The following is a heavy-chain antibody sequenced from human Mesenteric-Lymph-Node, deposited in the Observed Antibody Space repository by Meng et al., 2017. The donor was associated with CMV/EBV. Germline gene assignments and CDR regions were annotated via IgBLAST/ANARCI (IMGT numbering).Heavy chain of an antibody. V-gene: IGHV3-21*01. J-gene: IGHJ4*02. Sequence: GGSLRLSCAASGFTFSSYDMHWVRQAPGKGLEWVSSISSSSSYIYYADSVKGRFTISRDNAKNSLYLQMNSLRAEDTAVYYCARDYASYGYSASPLSGWGQGTLVTVSS. D-gene: IGHD5-18*01. CDR1: GFTFSSYD. CDR3: ARDYASYGYSASPLSG. CDR2: ISSSSSYI.